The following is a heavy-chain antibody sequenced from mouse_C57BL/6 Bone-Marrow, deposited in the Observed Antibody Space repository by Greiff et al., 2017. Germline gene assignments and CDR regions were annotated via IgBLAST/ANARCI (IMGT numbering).Heavy chain of an antibody. CDR1: GYTFTSYW. J-gene: IGHJ1*03. Sequence: QVQLKQPGAELVKPGASVKLSCKASGYTFTSYWMHWVKQRPGRGLEWIGRIDPNSGGTKYNEKFKSKATLTVDKPASAAYMKLSSLTSEDSAVYYCARGMGCSDWYFDVWGTATTVTVSS. V-gene: IGHV1-72*01. CDR2: IDPNSGGT. D-gene: IGHD2-3*01. CDR3: ARGMGCSDWYFDV.